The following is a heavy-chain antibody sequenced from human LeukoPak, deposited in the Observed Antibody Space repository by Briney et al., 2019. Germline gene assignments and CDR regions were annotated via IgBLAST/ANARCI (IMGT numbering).Heavy chain of an antibody. CDR1: GFSMSVYW. J-gene: IGHJ4*02. V-gene: IGHV3-7*01. D-gene: IGHD3-22*01. Sequence: GGSLRLSCEASGFSMSVYWMSWVRQAPGKGLEWVGNIKQDGSERNYVDSVKGRFTISRDNAKKSLYLQMNSLRAEDTAVYYCARDCGAYYHFFDYWGQGTLVTVSS. CDR2: IKQDGSER. CDR3: ARDCGAYYHFFDY.